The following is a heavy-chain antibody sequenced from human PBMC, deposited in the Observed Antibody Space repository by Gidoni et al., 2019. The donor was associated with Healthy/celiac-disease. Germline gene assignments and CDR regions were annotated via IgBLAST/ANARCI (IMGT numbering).Heavy chain of an antibody. Sequence: EVQLVESGGGLVQPGRSLRLSFAASGFTFDDYAMHWVRQAPGKGLGWVSGISWNSGSICYADSVKGRFTISRDNAKNSLYLQMNSLRAEDTALYYCAKDIYRSPPLGYCSGGSCYSGVRAFDIWGQGTMVTVSS. J-gene: IGHJ3*02. CDR2: ISWNSGSI. CDR1: GFTFDDYA. CDR3: AKDIYRSPPLGYCSGGSCYSGVRAFDI. D-gene: IGHD2-15*01. V-gene: IGHV3-9*01.